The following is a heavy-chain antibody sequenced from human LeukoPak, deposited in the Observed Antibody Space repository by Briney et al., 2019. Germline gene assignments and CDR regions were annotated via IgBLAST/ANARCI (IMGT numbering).Heavy chain of an antibody. CDR1: GFTFSSYD. D-gene: IGHD5-24*01. J-gene: IGHJ4*02. CDR3: ASSRRDNNPAWPNFDF. CDR2: ISGSDDSV. V-gene: IGHV3-48*03. Sequence: GGSLRLSCAASGFTFSSYDMNWVRQSPGKGLEWVAYISGSDDSVYYPDSVKGRFSISRDNVKNSLYLQMNSLSAEDTAFYYCASSRRDNNPAWPNFDFWGKETLLTVS.